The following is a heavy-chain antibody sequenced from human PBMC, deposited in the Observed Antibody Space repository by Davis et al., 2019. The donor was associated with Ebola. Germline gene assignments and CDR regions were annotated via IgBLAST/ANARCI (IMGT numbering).Heavy chain of an antibody. J-gene: IGHJ4*02. Sequence: GGSLRPSCAPPGSTFSIYSMNWVRQAPGKGLEWVSSMSSSSSYIYYADSVKGRFTISRDNAKNSLYLQMNSLRAEDTAVYYCARDRGYSYGDLDYWGQGTLVTVSS. D-gene: IGHD5-18*01. CDR1: GSTFSIYS. CDR2: MSSSSSYI. CDR3: ARDRGYSYGDLDY. V-gene: IGHV3-21*01.